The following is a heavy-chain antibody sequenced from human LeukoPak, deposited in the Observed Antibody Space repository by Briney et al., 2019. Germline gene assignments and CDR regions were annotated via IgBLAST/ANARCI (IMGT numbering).Heavy chain of an antibody. CDR3: ARGMGWLRYPKSYFDY. D-gene: IGHD5-24*01. J-gene: IGHJ4*02. Sequence: PGGSLRLSCAASGFTFSSYGMHWVSQAPGKGLVWVAVIWYDGSNKYYADSVKGRFTISRDNSKNTLYLQMNSLRAEDTAVYYCARGMGWLRYPKSYFDYWGQGTLVTVSS. V-gene: IGHV3-33*01. CDR2: IWYDGSNK. CDR1: GFTFSSYG.